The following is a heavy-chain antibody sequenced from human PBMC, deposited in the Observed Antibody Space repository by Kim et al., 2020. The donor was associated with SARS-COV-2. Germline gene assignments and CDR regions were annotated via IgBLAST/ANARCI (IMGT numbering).Heavy chain of an antibody. CDR2: INHSGST. D-gene: IGHD3-10*01. V-gene: IGHV4-34*01. Sequence: SETLSLTCAVYGGSFSGYYWCWIRQPPGTGLEWNGEINHSGSTNYNPTLKSRVTISVDTSTNQISLKLSSVTAADTAAYYCSSAIMVRGVIIVDYWGQG. CDR1: GGSFSGYY. J-gene: IGHJ4*02. CDR3: SSAIMVRGVIIVDY.